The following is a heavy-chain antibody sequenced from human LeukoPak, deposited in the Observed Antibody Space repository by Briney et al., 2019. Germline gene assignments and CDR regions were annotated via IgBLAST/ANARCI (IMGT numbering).Heavy chain of an antibody. CDR1: GGSISSYY. J-gene: IGHJ4*02. CDR2: IYYSGST. CDR3: ARQSITDFDY. D-gene: IGHD1-14*01. V-gene: IGHV4-59*01. Sequence: SETLSLTCTVSGGSISSYYWSWIRQPPGKGLEWIGYIYYSGSTNYNPSLKSQVTISVDTSKNQFSLKLSSVTAADTAVYYCARQSITDFDYWGQGTLVTVSS.